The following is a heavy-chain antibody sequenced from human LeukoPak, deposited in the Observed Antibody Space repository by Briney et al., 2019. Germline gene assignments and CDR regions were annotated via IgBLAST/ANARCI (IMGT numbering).Heavy chain of an antibody. CDR3: TTSAVAGDFDY. D-gene: IGHD6-19*01. V-gene: IGHV3-15*01. CDR2: IKSKTDGGTT. Sequence: GGSLRLSCAASGFTFSSYAMSWVRQAPGKGLEWVGRIKSKTDGGTTDYAAPVKGRFTISRDDSKNTLYLQMNSLKTEDTAVYYCTTSAVAGDFDYWGQGTLVTVSS. J-gene: IGHJ4*02. CDR1: GFTFSSYA.